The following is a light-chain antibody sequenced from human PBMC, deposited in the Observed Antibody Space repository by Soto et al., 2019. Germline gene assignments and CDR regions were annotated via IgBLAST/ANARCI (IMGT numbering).Light chain of an antibody. J-gene: IGKJ1*01. CDR1: QSISIW. Sequence: DIQMTQSPSTLSASVGDRVTITCRASQSISIWLAWYQQKPGKAPKLLIYDASNLESGVPSRITGSGAGTEFTLTISSLQPDDFATYYCQQYDSYSPWTFGQGTKVEIK. V-gene: IGKV1-5*01. CDR3: QQYDSYSPWT. CDR2: DAS.